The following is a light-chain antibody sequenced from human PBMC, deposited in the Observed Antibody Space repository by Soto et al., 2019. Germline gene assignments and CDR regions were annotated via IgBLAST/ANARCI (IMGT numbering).Light chain of an antibody. CDR3: QQYYTWPVT. CDR1: QNIYNN. CDR2: GAS. V-gene: IGKV3-15*01. Sequence: GVGQERASRCASQGEKDTLFCRASQNIYNNLAWYRHKPGQAPRLLISGASTGATGVPATFRGSGSGTEFTLTISTLQSEDSAIYYCQQYYTWPVTFGGGTKVDIK. J-gene: IGKJ4*01.